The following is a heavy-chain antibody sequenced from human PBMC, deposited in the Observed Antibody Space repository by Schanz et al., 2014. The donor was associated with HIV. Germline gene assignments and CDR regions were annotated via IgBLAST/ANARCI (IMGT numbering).Heavy chain of an antibody. Sequence: QVQLVQSGAEVKKPGASVKVSCKASGYTFTSYYMHWVRQAPGQGLEWMGWINPKSGATKYAQRFQGRVTMTTDTSISTVYMELSRLRSDDTAMYYCARVEPAAVPDTFFYYGMDVWGQGTTVTVS. D-gene: IGHD2-2*02. CDR1: GYTFTSYY. V-gene: IGHV1-2*02. CDR3: ARVEPAAVPDTFFYYGMDV. CDR2: INPKSGAT. J-gene: IGHJ6*02.